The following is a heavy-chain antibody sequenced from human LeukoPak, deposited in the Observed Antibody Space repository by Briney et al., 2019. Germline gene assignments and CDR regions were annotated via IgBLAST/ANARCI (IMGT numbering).Heavy chain of an antibody. CDR3: ARLSVYDSSGYYFDY. J-gene: IGHJ4*02. CDR2: INPGDSDT. CDR1: GYSFTNYW. V-gene: IGHV5-51*01. D-gene: IGHD3-22*01. Sequence: SGESLKISCKGFGYSFTNYWIGWVRQMPGKGLEWMAIINPGDSDTRYRPSFQGQVTISADKSITTAYLQWSSLKASDTAMYCCARLSVYDSSGYYFDYWGQGTLVTVSS.